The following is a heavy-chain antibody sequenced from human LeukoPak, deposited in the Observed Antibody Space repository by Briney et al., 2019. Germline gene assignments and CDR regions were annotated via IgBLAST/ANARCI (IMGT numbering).Heavy chain of an antibody. Sequence: SETLSLTCTVSGGSISSYYWSWIRQPPGKGLEWIGYIYYSGSTNYNPSLKSRVTISVDTSKNQFSLKLSSVTAADTAVYYCARGAEWGSYYDSSGPDAFDIWGQGTMVTVSS. CDR1: GGSISSYY. D-gene: IGHD3-22*01. CDR2: IYYSGST. J-gene: IGHJ3*02. V-gene: IGHV4-59*01. CDR3: ARGAEWGSYYDSSGPDAFDI.